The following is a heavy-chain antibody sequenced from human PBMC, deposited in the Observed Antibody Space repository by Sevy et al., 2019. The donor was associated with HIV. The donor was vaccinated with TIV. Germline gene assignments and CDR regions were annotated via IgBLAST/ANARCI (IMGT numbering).Heavy chain of an antibody. CDR3: ARIFRAPYYYNTGGYYRN. CDR1: GVSINNGGNY. CDR2: IFYSGAT. J-gene: IGHJ4*02. V-gene: IGHV4-31*03. D-gene: IGHD3-22*01. Sequence: SETLSLTCSVSGVSINNGGNYWAWVRQHPGKGLEWIGSIFYSGATFYNPSLEGRLSISVDTSENLLSLRLSSVTAADTAVYFCARIFRAPYYYNTGGYYRNWGQGTQVTVYS.